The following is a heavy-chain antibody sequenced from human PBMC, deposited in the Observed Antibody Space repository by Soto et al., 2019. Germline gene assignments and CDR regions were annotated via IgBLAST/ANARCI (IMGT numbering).Heavy chain of an antibody. CDR3: ARSYSSGWEFDY. CDR1: GFTFSNYY. D-gene: IGHD6-19*01. CDR2: ISSTGRTI. Sequence: QVQLVESGGGLVKPGGSLRLSCGASGFTFSNYYMSWIRQDPGKGLEWVSYISSTGRTIYYADSVKGRFTVSRDNAQNSLSLKLNSLRVEDTAVYYCARSYSSGWEFDYWGQGTQVTVSS. V-gene: IGHV3-11*01. J-gene: IGHJ4*02.